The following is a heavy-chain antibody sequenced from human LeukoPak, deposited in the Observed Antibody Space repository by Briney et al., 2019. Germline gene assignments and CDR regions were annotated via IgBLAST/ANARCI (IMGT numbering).Heavy chain of an antibody. CDR1: GFTVSSNY. J-gene: IGHJ6*03. D-gene: IGHD1-7*01. V-gene: IGHV3-66*02. CDR2: IYSGGST. Sequence: PGGSLRLSCAASGFTVSSNYMSWVRQAPGKGLEWVSVIYSGGSTYFADSVKGRFTISRDNSKNTLYLQMNSLRAEDTAVYYCVRWLGGTTRGYYYYYMDVWGKGTTVTVSS. CDR3: VRWLGGTTRGYYYYYMDV.